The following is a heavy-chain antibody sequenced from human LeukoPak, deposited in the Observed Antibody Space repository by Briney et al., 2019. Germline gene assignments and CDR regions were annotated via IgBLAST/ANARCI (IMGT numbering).Heavy chain of an antibody. CDR1: GYTFTNSY. J-gene: IGHJ3*02. V-gene: IGHV1-46*01. CDR2: INPDDGNT. CDR3: ARIRDGYNDAYDI. D-gene: IGHD5-24*01. Sequence: ASVKVSCKASGYTFTNSYIHWVRQAPGQVLEWMGLINPDDGNTNYAQNFQGRVTLTSDTSTSTVYMELSSLRSEDTAIYYCARIRDGYNDAYDIWGQGTVVTVPS.